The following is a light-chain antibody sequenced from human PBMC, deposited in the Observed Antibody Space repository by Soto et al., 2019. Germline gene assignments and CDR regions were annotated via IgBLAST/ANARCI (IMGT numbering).Light chain of an antibody. CDR1: SSDVGGYNY. Sequence: QSALTQPASVSGSPGQSITISCTGTSSDVGGYNYVSWYQQHPGKAPKLMIYDVSNQPSGVSNRFSGSKSGNTASLTISRLQAEDEADYYCSSYTSSSTLVFGGGTKLTVL. CDR3: SSYTSSSTLV. J-gene: IGLJ3*02. V-gene: IGLV2-14*01. CDR2: DVS.